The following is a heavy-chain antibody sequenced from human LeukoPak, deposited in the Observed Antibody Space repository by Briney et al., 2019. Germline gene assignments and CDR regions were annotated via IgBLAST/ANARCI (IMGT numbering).Heavy chain of an antibody. D-gene: IGHD3-22*01. Sequence: GGSLRLSCAASGFTFSSYAMHWVRQAPGKGLEYVSAISSNGGSTYYANSVKGRFTNSRDNSKNTLYLQMGSLRAEDMAVYYCARESSGDAFDIWGQGTMVTVSS. V-gene: IGHV3-64*01. J-gene: IGHJ3*02. CDR1: GFTFSSYA. CDR2: ISSNGGST. CDR3: ARESSGDAFDI.